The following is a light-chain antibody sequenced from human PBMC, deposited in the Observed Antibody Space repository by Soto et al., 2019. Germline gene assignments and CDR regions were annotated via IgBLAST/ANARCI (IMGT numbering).Light chain of an antibody. CDR1: TSNIGAGYD. CDR3: QSYDSSLSVR. J-gene: IGLJ2*01. V-gene: IGLV1-40*01. Sequence: QSVLTQPPSVSGAPGQRVTISCTGSTSNIGAGYDVHWYQQLPGTAPKLLIYGNNNRPSGVPDRFSGSKSGTSASLAITGLQAEDEADYYCQSYDSSLSVRFGGGTKLTVL. CDR2: GNN.